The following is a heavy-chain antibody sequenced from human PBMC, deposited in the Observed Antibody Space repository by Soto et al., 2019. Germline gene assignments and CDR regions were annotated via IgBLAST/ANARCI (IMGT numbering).Heavy chain of an antibody. D-gene: IGHD3-10*01. CDR2: ISGSGGST. J-gene: IGHJ6*02. CDR1: GFTFSSYA. CDR3: AKRMASMVRGVDNYYYYGMDV. V-gene: IGHV3-23*01. Sequence: GGSLRLSCAASGFTFSSYAMSWVRQAPGKGLEWVSAISGSGGSTYYADSVKGRFTISRDNSKNTLYLPMNSLRAEDTAVYYCAKRMASMVRGVDNYYYYGMDVWGQGTTVTVSS.